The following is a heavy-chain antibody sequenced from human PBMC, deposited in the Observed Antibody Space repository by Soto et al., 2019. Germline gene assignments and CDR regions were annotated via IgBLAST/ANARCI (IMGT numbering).Heavy chain of an antibody. CDR3: ARDIGFGYVN. J-gene: IGHJ4*02. D-gene: IGHD3-16*01. CDR2: VKEDGSEL. CDR1: GFNVMSYW. V-gene: IGHV3-7*01. Sequence: QSGGSLRLSCAVSGFNVMSYWMSWVRQAPGKGLEWVASVKEDGSELYYLHSVRGRFSMTRDSAGNAVHLTMNYLSAEDTGVYFCARDIGFGYVNWGQGIPVTVSS.